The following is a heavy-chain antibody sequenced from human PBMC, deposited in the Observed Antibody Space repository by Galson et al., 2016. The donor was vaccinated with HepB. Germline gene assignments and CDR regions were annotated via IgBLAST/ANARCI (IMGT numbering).Heavy chain of an antibody. CDR2: IYYSGST. J-gene: IGHJ6*02. CDR1: GGSISSGGYY. CDR3: ARGSNLGYCSSSSCYTGGDLDS. D-gene: IGHD2-2*02. V-gene: IGHV4-31*03. Sequence: TLSLTCTVSGGSISSGGYYWNWIRQRPGKGLERIAYIYYSGSTYYNPSLKSRVSISADTPKNQFSLKLTSVTAADKAVYYCARGSNLGYCSSSSCYTGGDLDSWGQGTTVTVS.